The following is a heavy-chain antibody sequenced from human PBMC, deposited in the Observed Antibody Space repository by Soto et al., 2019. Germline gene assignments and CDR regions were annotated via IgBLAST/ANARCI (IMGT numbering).Heavy chain of an antibody. J-gene: IGHJ4*02. V-gene: IGHV3-53*01. Sequence: EVQLVESGGGLIQPGGSLRLSCAASGFTVNSNYVSWVRQAPGKGLELVSFTYSGGNTDYEDSVKGRFTTSRDNSKNTLYLKMNSLGAEDTAVYYCARAKRGGFDAWGQGTLVTVSS. D-gene: IGHD3-16*01. CDR2: TYSGGNT. CDR3: ARAKRGGFDA. CDR1: GFTVNSNY.